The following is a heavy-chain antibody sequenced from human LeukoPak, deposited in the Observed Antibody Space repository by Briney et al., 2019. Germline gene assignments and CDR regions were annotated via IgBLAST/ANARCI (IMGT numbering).Heavy chain of an antibody. CDR1: GGSFSGYY. CDR2: INHSGST. Sequence: SETLSLTCAVYGGSFSGYYWSWIRQPPWKGLEWVGEINHSGSTNYNPSLKSRVTISVDTSKNQFSLKLSSVTAADTAVYYCARVGRWLYNSAPFDYWGQGTLVTVSS. V-gene: IGHV4-34*01. D-gene: IGHD5-24*01. CDR3: ARVGRWLYNSAPFDY. J-gene: IGHJ4*02.